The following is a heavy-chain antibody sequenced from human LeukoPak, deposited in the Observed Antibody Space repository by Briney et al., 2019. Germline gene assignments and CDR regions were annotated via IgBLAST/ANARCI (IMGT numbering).Heavy chain of an antibody. V-gene: IGHV3-21*01. D-gene: IGHD4/OR15-4a*01. CDR2: ISSSSTYI. CDR3: ARDEVYGEQYYFDY. CDR1: GFTFSTYT. J-gene: IGHJ4*02. Sequence: GGSLRLSCAASGFTFSTYTMNWVRQAPGKGLEWVSSISSSSTYIYYADSVKGRFTISRDNAKNSLYLQMNSLRAEDTAVYYCARDEVYGEQYYFDYWGQGALVTVSS.